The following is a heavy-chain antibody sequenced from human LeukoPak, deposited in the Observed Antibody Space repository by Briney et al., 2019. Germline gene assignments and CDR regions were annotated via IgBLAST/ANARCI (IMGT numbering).Heavy chain of an antibody. CDR1: GGSISSYY. J-gene: IGHJ5*02. CDR2: IYYSGST. D-gene: IGHD6-25*01. CDR3: ARDFKSGNWFDP. Sequence: PSETLSLTCTVSGGSISSYYWSWIRQPPGKGLEWIGYIYYSGSTNYNPSLKSRVTISVGTSKNQFSLKLSSVTAADTAVYYCARDFKSGNWFDPWGQGTLVTVSS. V-gene: IGHV4-59*01.